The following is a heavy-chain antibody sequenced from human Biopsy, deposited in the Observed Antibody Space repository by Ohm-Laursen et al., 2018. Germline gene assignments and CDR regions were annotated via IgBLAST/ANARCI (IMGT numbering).Heavy chain of an antibody. Sequence: GTLSLTCTVSGGSVSSNTNYWAWIRQPPGKGLEWIGSIFYSGIIYYNPSLKSRVRIYVDTSKNQFSLNLNSVTAADTAVYYCARRPTGFWFDPWGQGTLVIVSS. CDR2: IFYSGII. CDR1: GGSVSSNTNY. J-gene: IGHJ5*02. V-gene: IGHV4-39*01. CDR3: ARRPTGFWFDP.